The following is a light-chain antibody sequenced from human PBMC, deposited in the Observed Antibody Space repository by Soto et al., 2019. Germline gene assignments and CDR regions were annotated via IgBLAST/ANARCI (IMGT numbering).Light chain of an antibody. V-gene: IGKV1-9*01. CDR1: QCISTY. CDR2: AAS. Sequence: DIQLTQSPSFLSASVGDRLTITCRASQCISTYLAWYQQKPGKAPEVLIFAASTLQSGGPSRFSGSGSGTEFTLTISSLQPEDFATYYCQQLNSYPLTFGPGTKVDFK. CDR3: QQLNSYPLT. J-gene: IGKJ3*01.